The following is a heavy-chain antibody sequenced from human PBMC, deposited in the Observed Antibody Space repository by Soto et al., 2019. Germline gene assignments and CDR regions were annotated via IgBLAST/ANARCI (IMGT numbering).Heavy chain of an antibody. D-gene: IGHD3-10*01. CDR1: GFTFSSYS. J-gene: IGHJ4*02. CDR3: ARVDSGSHFDY. CDR2: ISSSSSTI. V-gene: IGHV3-48*01. Sequence: PGGSLRLSCAASGFTFSSYSMNWVRQAPGKGLEWVSYISSSSSTIYYADSVKGRFTISRDNAKNTLYLQMNSLRAEDTAVYYCARVDSGSHFDYWGQGTLVTVSS.